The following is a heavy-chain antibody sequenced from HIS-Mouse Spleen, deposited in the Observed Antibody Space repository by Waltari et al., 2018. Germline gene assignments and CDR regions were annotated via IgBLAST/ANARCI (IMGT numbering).Heavy chain of an antibody. V-gene: IGHV4-39*07. CDR3: AREIPYSSSWYDWYFDL. Sequence: QLQLQESGPGLVKPSETLSLTCTVSGGSISSSSYYWGWIRQPPGTGLEWIGSIYYSGRTYSNPSLKSRVTRSGDTSKNQFSLKLSAVTAADTAVYYCAREIPYSSSWYDWYFDLWGRGTLVTVSS. J-gene: IGHJ2*01. D-gene: IGHD6-13*01. CDR2: IYYSGRT. CDR1: GGSISSSSYY.